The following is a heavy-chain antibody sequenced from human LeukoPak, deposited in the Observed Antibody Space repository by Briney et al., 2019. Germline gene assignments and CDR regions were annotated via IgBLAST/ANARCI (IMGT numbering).Heavy chain of an antibody. CDR1: GFTFDDYA. CDR3: AKAGTIAVAGSGFDY. Sequence: GGPLRLSCAASGFTFDDYAMHWVRQAPGKGLEWVSGISWNSGSIGYADSVKGRFTISRDSAKNSLYLQMNSLRAEDTALYYCAKAGTIAVAGSGFDYWGQGTLVTVSS. CDR2: ISWNSGSI. V-gene: IGHV3-9*01. D-gene: IGHD6-19*01. J-gene: IGHJ4*02.